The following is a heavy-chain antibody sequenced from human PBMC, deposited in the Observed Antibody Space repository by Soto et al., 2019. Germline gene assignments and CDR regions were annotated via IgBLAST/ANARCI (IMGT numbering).Heavy chain of an antibody. Sequence: QVQLQESGPGLVKPSQTLSLTCTVSGGSISSGGYYWSWIRQHPGKGLEWIGYIYYSGSTYYNPCLKSRVTISVDTSKNQFALKLSAVTAADKAVYYCAREGDPYCGGDCYYFDYWGQGTLVTVS. CDR1: GGSISSGGYY. CDR3: AREGDPYCGGDCYYFDY. D-gene: IGHD2-21*02. J-gene: IGHJ4*02. CDR2: IYYSGST. V-gene: IGHV4-31*03.